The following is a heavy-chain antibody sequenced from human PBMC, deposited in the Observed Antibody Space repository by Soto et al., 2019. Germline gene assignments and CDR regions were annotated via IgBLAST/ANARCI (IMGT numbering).Heavy chain of an antibody. D-gene: IGHD4-17*01. Sequence: GASVKVSCKASGGTFSSYAISRVRQAPGQGLEWMGGIIPIFGTANYAQKFQGRVTITADESTSTAYMELSSPRSEDTAVYYCAIPKSRRTTVTTRPNYYYYGMDVWGQGTTVTVSS. J-gene: IGHJ6*02. CDR2: IIPIFGTA. CDR3: AIPKSRRTTVTTRPNYYYYGMDV. CDR1: GGTFSSYA. V-gene: IGHV1-69*13.